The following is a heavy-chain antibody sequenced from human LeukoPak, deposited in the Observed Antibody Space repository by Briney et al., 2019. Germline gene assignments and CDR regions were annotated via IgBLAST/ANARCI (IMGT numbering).Heavy chain of an antibody. D-gene: IGHD6-19*01. Sequence: GESLKISCQGSGYSFTSYWIGWVRQMPGKGLEWMGIIYPGDSDTRYSPSFQGQVTISADKSISTAYLQWSSLKASDTAMYYCASRSGWQTSPRDAFDIWGQGTMVTVSS. CDR2: IYPGDSDT. CDR1: GYSFTSYW. CDR3: ASRSGWQTSPRDAFDI. J-gene: IGHJ3*02. V-gene: IGHV5-51*01.